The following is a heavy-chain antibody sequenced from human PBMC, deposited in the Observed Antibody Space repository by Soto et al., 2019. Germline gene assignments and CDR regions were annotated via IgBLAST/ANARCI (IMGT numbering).Heavy chain of an antibody. J-gene: IGHJ6*02. CDR3: ATMKKPRGYYYGLNV. Sequence: QVQLQESGPGLVKPSGTLSLTCAVSGDSVRSSNWWTWVRQSQGKGLEWIGEIYHLGGTNYNPSLKSRLSISVAMANNQVSLKLSSESAADTAVYYCATMKKPRGYYYGLNVWGQGTTVTVSS. CDR2: IYHLGGT. CDR1: GDSVRSSNW. V-gene: IGHV4-4*02.